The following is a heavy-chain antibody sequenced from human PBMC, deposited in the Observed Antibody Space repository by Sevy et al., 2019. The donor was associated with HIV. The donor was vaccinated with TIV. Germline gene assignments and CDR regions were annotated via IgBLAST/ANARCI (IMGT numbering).Heavy chain of an antibody. CDR2: ITGSGSST. CDR1: GFTFNFYA. D-gene: IGHD3-9*01. V-gene: IGHV3-23*01. Sequence: GESLKISCAASGFTFNFYAMTWVRQAPGKGLEWVSSITGSGSSTYYADSVKGRLTISRDNSKNTLYLQMKSLEAEDTAVYYCAKEHDNSWFDPWGQGTLVTVSS. J-gene: IGHJ5*02. CDR3: AKEHDNSWFDP.